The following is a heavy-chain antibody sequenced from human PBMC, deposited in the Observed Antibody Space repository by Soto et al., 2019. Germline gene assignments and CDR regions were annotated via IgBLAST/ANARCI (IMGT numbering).Heavy chain of an antibody. CDR2: ISGSGDST. J-gene: IGHJ4*02. Sequence: EVQLLESGGGLVQPGGSLRLSCAASGFTFSSYAMRWVRQAPGKGLEWVSAISGSGDSTYYADSVKGRFTISRDKSKNPLYLQMNSLRAEETAVYYCARRWSGSDYDYLCQGTLVTVSS. CDR3: ARRWSGSDYDY. CDR1: GFTFSSYA. V-gene: IGHV3-23*01. D-gene: IGHD1-26*01.